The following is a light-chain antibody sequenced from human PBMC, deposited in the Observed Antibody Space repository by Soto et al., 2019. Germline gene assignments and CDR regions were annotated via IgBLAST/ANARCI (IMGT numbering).Light chain of an antibody. Sequence: QSVLTKPASVSGSPGQSITISCTGTSSDVGGYNYVSWYQQHPGKAPKLIIYDVSNRPSGVSNRFSGSKSGSTASLTISGLQAEDEADYYCSSYTSSSTRVFGGGTKLTVL. CDR3: SSYTSSSTRV. J-gene: IGLJ3*02. CDR1: SSDVGGYNY. CDR2: DVS. V-gene: IGLV2-14*01.